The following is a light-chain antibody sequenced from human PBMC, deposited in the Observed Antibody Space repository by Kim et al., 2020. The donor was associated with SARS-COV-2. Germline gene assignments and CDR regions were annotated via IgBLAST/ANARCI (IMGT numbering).Light chain of an antibody. CDR2: WAS. V-gene: IGKV4-1*01. Sequence: DIVMTQCPDSLAVSLGERATLNCKSSQTVLYNSNNKNYLAWYQQKPGQAPKLLIYWASIRESGVSDRFSGSGSETDFTLTISSLHAEDVAVYYCQQYYSTPPSFGQGTKLEI. CDR1: QTVLYNSNNKNY. CDR3: QQYYSTPPS. J-gene: IGKJ2*03.